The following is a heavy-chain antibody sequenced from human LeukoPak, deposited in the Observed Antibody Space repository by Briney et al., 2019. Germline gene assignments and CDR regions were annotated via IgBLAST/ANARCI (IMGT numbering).Heavy chain of an antibody. J-gene: IGHJ6*02. CDR2: MNPNSGNK. CDR1: GYSFTSFD. V-gene: IGHV1-8*01. CDR3: ARVTRYYYGMDV. Sequence: GASVKVSCKASGYSFTSFDINWVRQATGQGLEWMGWMNPNSGNKGYAQKFQGRVTMTRNTSISTAYMELSSLRSEGTAVYYCARVTRYYYGMDVWGQGTTVTVSS.